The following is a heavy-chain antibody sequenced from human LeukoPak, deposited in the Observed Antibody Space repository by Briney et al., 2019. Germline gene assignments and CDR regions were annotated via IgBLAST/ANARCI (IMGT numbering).Heavy chain of an antibody. CDR3: AKDLLLWFGESSPFDY. D-gene: IGHD3-10*01. V-gene: IGHV3-11*04. Sequence: GGSLRLSCAASGFTFSDYYMSWIRQAPGKGLEWVSYISSSGSTIYYADSVKGRFTISRDNAKNTLYLQMNSLRAEDTAVYYCAKDLLLWFGESSPFDYWGQGTLVTVSS. CDR2: ISSSGSTI. CDR1: GFTFSDYY. J-gene: IGHJ4*02.